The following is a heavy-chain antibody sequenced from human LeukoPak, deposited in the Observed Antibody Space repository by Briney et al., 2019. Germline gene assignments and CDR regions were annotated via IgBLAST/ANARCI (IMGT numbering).Heavy chain of an antibody. V-gene: IGHV4-59*08. CDR1: GGSISSYY. CDR3: ARSIAAAGWFDP. CDR2: IYYSGST. Sequence: SETLSLTCTVSGGSISSYYWSWIRQPPGKGLEWIGYIYYSGSTNYNPSLKSRVTISVDTSKNQFSLKLSSVTAAGTAVYYCARSIAAAGWFDPWGQGTLVTVSS. D-gene: IGHD6-13*01. J-gene: IGHJ5*02.